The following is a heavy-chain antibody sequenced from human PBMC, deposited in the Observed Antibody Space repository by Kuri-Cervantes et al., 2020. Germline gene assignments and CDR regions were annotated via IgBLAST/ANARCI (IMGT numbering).Heavy chain of an antibody. CDR2: SNAGNGNT. CDR3: ARDCGGDCYPPLDPPNYYYYYGMDV. V-gene: IGHV1-3*02. CDR1: GYTFTSYA. D-gene: IGHD2-21*02. J-gene: IGHJ6*02. Sequence: ASVKVSCKASGYTFTSYAMHWVRQAPGQRLEWMGWSNAGNGNTKYSQEFQGRVTMTTDTSTSTAYMELRSLRSDDTAVYYCARDCGGDCYPPLDPPNYYYYYGMDVWGQGTTVTVSS.